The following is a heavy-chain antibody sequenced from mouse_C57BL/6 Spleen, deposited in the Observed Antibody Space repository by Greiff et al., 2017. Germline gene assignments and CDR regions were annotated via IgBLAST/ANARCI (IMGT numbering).Heavy chain of an antibody. CDR1: GYAFSSSW. CDR2: IYPGDGDT. Sequence: VKLQESGPELVKPGASVKISCKASGYAFSSSWMNWVKQRPGKGLEWIGRIYPGDGDTNYNGKFKGKATLTADKSSSTAYMQLSSLAYEDSAVYFCARSDGDYNYYAMDYWGQGTSVTVSS. CDR3: ARSDGDYNYYAMDY. J-gene: IGHJ4*01. D-gene: IGHD2-13*01. V-gene: IGHV1-82*01.